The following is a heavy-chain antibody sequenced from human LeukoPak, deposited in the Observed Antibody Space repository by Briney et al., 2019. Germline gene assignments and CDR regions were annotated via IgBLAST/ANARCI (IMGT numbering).Heavy chain of an antibody. D-gene: IGHD1-1*01. J-gene: IGHJ4*02. CDR1: GFTFDDYG. CDR3: ARGYPPVIDY. CDR2: INWNGGST. V-gene: IGHV3-20*04. Sequence: GGSLRLSRAASGFTFDDYGMSWVRHAPGKGLEWVSGINWNGGSTGYADSVKGRFTISRDNAKNSLYLQMNSLRAEDTALYYCARGYPPVIDYWGQGTLVTVSS.